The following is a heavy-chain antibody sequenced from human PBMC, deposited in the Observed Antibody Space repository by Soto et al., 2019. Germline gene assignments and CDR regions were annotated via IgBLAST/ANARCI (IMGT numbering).Heavy chain of an antibody. J-gene: IGHJ4*01. CDR1: GFTFNSYV. CDR3: XXXXXPLQGDYVWGSYRSFVY. CDR2: ISSSGGST. Sequence: GGSLRLSCAASGFTFNSYVMTWVRQAPGKGLEWVSSISSSGGSTYYADXVKGRFTISRDNSKNTLYLQMNSLRAEDTAVYYXXXXXXPLQGDYVWGSYRSFVYWGHGTLVTVSS. D-gene: IGHD3-16*02. V-gene: IGHV3-23*01.